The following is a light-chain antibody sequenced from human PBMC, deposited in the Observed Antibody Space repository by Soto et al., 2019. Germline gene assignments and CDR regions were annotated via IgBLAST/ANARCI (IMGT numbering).Light chain of an antibody. Sequence: DIQMTQSPSTLSASVGDRVTITCRASESVSSWLAWYQQKPGRTPKLLIYQASTLETGVPSRFSGSGSGTEFTLTISSLQPDDFATYFCQQYNAYSQAFGQGTKVEIK. CDR2: QAS. V-gene: IGKV1-5*03. J-gene: IGKJ1*01. CDR1: ESVSSW. CDR3: QQYNAYSQA.